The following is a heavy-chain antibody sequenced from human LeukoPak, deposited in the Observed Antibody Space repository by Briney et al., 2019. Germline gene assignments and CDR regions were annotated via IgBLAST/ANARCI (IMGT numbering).Heavy chain of an antibody. V-gene: IGHV3-33*06. CDR3: AKAKPILGSSRRPYFDY. J-gene: IGHJ4*02. Sequence: QPGRSLRLSCAASGFTFSSYGMHWVRQAPAKGLEWVAVIWYDGSNKYYADSVKGRFTISRDNSKNTLYLQMNSLRAEDTAVYYCAKAKPILGSSRRPYFDYWGQGTLVTVSS. CDR1: GFTFSSYG. CDR2: IWYDGSNK. D-gene: IGHD6-6*01.